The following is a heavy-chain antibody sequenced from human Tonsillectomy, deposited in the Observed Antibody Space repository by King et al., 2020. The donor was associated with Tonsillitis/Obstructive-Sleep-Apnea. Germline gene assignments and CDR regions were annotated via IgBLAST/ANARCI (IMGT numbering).Heavy chain of an antibody. CDR1: GFTFSSYW. V-gene: IGHV3-7*03. CDR3: ARDLGRPAYGGWGPITAMGYYYYYGMDV. J-gene: IGHJ6*02. CDR2: IKQDGSEK. Sequence: QLVQSGGGLVQPGGSLRLSCAASGFTFSSYWMSWVRQAPGKGLEWVANIKQDGSEKYYVDSVKGRFTISRDNAKNSLYLQMNSLRAEDTAVYYCARDLGRPAYGGWGPITAMGYYYYYGMDVWGQGTTVTVSS. D-gene: IGHD5-18*01.